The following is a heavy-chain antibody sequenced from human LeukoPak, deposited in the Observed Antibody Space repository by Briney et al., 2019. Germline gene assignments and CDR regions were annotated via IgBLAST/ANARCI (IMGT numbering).Heavy chain of an antibody. D-gene: IGHD2-2*01. CDR2: IRYDGSNK. Sequence: PGGSLRLSCAASGFTFSSYGMHWVRQAPGKGLEWVSFIRYDGSNKYYADSVKGRFTISRDNSKNTLYLQMNSLRAEDTAVYYCARGPEQTGADIVVVPASRPFDTWGQGTLVTVSS. J-gene: IGHJ5*02. CDR3: ARGPEQTGADIVVVPASRPFDT. CDR1: GFTFSSYG. V-gene: IGHV3-30*02.